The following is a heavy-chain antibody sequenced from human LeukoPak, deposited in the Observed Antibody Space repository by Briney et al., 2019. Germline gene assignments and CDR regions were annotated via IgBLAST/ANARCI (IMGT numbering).Heavy chain of an antibody. J-gene: IGHJ4*02. V-gene: IGHV7-4-1*02. D-gene: IGHD6-19*01. Sequence: ASVKVSCRASGYTFTGYYMHWVRQAPGQGLEWMGWINTNTGNPTYAQGFTGRFVFSLDTSVSTAYLQISSLKAEDTAVYYCARGWSRYSSGWKYYFDYWGQGTLVTVSS. CDR1: GYTFTGYY. CDR3: ARGWSRYSSGWKYYFDY. CDR2: INTNTGNP.